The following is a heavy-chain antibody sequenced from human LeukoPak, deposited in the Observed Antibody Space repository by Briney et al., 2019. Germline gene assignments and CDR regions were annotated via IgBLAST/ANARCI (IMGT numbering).Heavy chain of an antibody. Sequence: GGSLRLSCAASGFTFSSYGMSWVRQAPGKGLEWVSAISGSGGSTYYADSVKGRFTISRDNAKNTLYLQMNSLRAEDTAVYYCARGADTGYSSDYWGQGTLVTVSS. D-gene: IGHD3-9*01. CDR1: GFTFSSYG. CDR3: ARGADTGYSSDY. V-gene: IGHV3-23*01. CDR2: ISGSGGST. J-gene: IGHJ4*02.